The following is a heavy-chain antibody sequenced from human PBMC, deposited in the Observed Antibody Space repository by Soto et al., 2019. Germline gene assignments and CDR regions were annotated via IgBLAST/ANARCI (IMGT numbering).Heavy chain of an antibody. CDR3: ARDLSGDSYIDY. V-gene: IGHV3-33*01. CDR2: IWYDGSNK. CDR1: GFTFSGNG. D-gene: IGHD2-21*02. Sequence: VQLVESGGGVVQPGRSLRLSCEASGFTFSGNGMHWVRQAPGKGLEWVAVIWYDGSNKHYADSVRGRFTISRDTSKNTLYLQMNSLRAEDTAVYYCARDLSGDSYIDYWGQGTLVTVSS. J-gene: IGHJ4*02.